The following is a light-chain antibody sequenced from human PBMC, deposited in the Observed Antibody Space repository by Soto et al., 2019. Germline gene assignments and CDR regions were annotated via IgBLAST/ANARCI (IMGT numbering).Light chain of an antibody. J-gene: IGKJ4*01. CDR3: QQYGPSPVT. CDR2: GAS. Sequence: EIVLTQSPGTLSLSPGERATLSCRASQSVSSDYLAWYQQKPGQAPRLLIYGASSRATGIPDRFSGSGSGTDFTLTISRLEPEAFAVYYCQQYGPSPVTFGGGTKVEIK. CDR1: QSVSSDY. V-gene: IGKV3-20*01.